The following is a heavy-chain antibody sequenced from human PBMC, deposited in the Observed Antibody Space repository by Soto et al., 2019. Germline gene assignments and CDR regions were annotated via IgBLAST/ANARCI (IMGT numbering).Heavy chain of an antibody. J-gene: IGHJ4*02. V-gene: IGHV4-34*01. CDR3: GREDYGDYGGYFDY. CDR1: GGSFSGYY. D-gene: IGHD4-17*01. Sequence: SETLSLTCAVYGGSFSGYYWSWIRQPPGKGLEWIGEINHSGSTNYNPSLKSRVTISVDGSKNQFSLKVSSVTAADTAVYYCGREDYGDYGGYFDYWGQGSLVTVSS. CDR2: INHSGST.